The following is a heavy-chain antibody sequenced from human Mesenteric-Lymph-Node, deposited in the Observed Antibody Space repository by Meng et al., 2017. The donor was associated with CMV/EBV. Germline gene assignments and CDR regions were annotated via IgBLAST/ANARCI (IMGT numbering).Heavy chain of an antibody. Sequence: GGSLRLSCAASGFTFSSYSMNWVRQAPGKGLEWVSSISSSSSYIYYADSVKGRFTISRDNAKNSLYLQMNSLRAEDTAVYYCARGGYSSSWYPIWYFDLWGRGTLVTVSS. CDR1: GFTFSSYS. D-gene: IGHD6-13*01. CDR2: ISSSSSYI. CDR3: ARGGYSSSWYPIWYFDL. V-gene: IGHV3-21*01. J-gene: IGHJ2*01.